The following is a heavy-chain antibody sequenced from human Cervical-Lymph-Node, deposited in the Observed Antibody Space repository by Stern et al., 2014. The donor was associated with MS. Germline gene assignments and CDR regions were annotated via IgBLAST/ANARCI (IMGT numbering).Heavy chain of an antibody. CDR1: GGAFSSYG. J-gene: IGHJ4*02. V-gene: IGHV1-69*01. CDR3: ARDSRHYDAAFYFDS. Sequence: VQLVESGAEVKKPGSSVKVSCKASGGAFSSYGINWVRQAPGQGPEWMGGIIPIFGTANYAQKFQGRVKIIADESTATAYMELSSLRSEDTAVYYCARDSRHYDAAFYFDSWGQGTLVTVSS. CDR2: IIPIFGTA. D-gene: IGHD3-16*01.